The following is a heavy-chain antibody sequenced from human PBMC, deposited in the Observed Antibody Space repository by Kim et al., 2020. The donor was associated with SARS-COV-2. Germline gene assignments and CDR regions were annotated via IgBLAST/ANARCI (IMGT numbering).Heavy chain of an antibody. J-gene: IGHJ4*02. Sequence: GTVTYAPKFQGRMTITADESTNPAYMELSSLKSDDTAVYYCAREWQLVLDNWGQGSLVTVSS. D-gene: IGHD6-6*01. CDR3: AREWQLVLDN. CDR2: GTV. V-gene: IGHV1-69*01.